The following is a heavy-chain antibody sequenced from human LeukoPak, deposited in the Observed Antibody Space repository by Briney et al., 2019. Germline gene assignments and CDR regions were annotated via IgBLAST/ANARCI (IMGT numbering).Heavy chain of an antibody. CDR2: IYYSGST. V-gene: IGHV4-59*01. CDR3: ARFVNGITIFGGFDL. Sequence: PSETLSLTCTVSGGSISSYYWSWIRQPPGKGLEWIGYIYYSGSTNYNPSLKSRVTISVDTSKNQFSLKLSSVTAADTAVYYCARFVNGITIFGGFDLWGRGTLVTVSS. CDR1: GGSISSYY. J-gene: IGHJ2*01. D-gene: IGHD3-3*01.